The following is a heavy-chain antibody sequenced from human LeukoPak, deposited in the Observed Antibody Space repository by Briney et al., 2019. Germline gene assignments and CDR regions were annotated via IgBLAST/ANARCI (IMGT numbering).Heavy chain of an antibody. CDR3: ARGGRYFDWLFYFDY. Sequence: GGSLRLSCAASGFTFSSYAMHWVRQAPGKGLEWVAVISYDGSNKYYADSVKGRFTISRDNAKNSLYLQMNSLRAEDTAVYYCARGGRYFDWLFYFDYWGQGTLVTVSS. CDR2: ISYDGSNK. D-gene: IGHD3-9*01. J-gene: IGHJ4*02. CDR1: GFTFSSYA. V-gene: IGHV3-30-3*01.